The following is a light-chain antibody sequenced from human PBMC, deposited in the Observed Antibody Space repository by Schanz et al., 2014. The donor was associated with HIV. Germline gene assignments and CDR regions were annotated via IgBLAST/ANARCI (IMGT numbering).Light chain of an antibody. CDR3: SSYTSSSTVL. V-gene: IGLV2-14*01. CDR1: SSDVGAYNS. Sequence: QSVLTQPASVSGSPGQSITISCTGTSSDVGAYNSVSWFQQYPGKAPKLIIYDVSNRPSGVSNRFSGSKSGNTASLTISGLQAEDETDYYCSSYTSSSTVLFGGGTKLTVL. CDR2: DVS. J-gene: IGLJ2*01.